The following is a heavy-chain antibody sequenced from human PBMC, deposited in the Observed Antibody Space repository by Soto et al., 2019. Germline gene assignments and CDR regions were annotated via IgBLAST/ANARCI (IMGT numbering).Heavy chain of an antibody. D-gene: IGHD4-17*01. CDR2: IYYSGST. CDR3: ARNYGDYYFDY. J-gene: IGHJ4*02. V-gene: IGHV4-59*08. Sequence: SETLSLTCTVSGGSISSYYWSWIRQPPGKGLEWIGYIYYSGSTNYNPSLKSRVTISVDTSKNQFSLKLSSVTAADTAVYYCARNYGDYYFDYWGQGTLVTVSS. CDR1: GGSISSYY.